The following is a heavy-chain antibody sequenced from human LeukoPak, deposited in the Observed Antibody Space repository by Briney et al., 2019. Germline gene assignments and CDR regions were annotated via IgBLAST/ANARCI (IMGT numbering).Heavy chain of an antibody. V-gene: IGHV3-30*02. CDR2: IQSDGSNK. CDR1: GFTFSSYG. Sequence: GGSLRLSCAASGFTFSSYGMHWVRQAPGKGLEWVAFIQSDGSNKYYADSVKGRFTISRDNSKNTLYLQMNSLRAEDTAVYYCAKDTHPTLVGATSERFDYWGQGTLVTVSS. D-gene: IGHD1-26*01. J-gene: IGHJ4*02. CDR3: AKDTHPTLVGATSERFDY.